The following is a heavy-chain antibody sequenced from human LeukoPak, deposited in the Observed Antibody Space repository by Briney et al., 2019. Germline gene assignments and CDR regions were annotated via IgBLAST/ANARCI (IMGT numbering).Heavy chain of an antibody. V-gene: IGHV4-59*01. CDR2: IYYSGST. Sequence: PSETLSLTWTVSGGSISSYYWSWIRQPPEKGLEWIGYIYYSGSTNYNPSLKSRVTISVDTSKNQFSLKLSSVTAADTAVYYCARETYGDYEVGMDVWGKGTTVTVSS. J-gene: IGHJ6*04. D-gene: IGHD4-17*01. CDR1: GGSISSYY. CDR3: ARETYGDYEVGMDV.